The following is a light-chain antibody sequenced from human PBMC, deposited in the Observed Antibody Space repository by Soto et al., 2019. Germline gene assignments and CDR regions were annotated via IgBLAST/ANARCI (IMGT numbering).Light chain of an antibody. CDR3: SSYTTGSTRV. J-gene: IGLJ1*01. CDR2: EVR. V-gene: IGLV2-14*03. CDR1: SSDVGAYDF. Sequence: QAVVTQPASVSGSPGQSITISCTGTSSDVGAYDFVSWYQQHPDKAPKLMIYEVRNRPSGVSNRFSGSKSVNTATLTISGLQAEDEADYYCSSYTTGSTRVFGTGTKVTVL.